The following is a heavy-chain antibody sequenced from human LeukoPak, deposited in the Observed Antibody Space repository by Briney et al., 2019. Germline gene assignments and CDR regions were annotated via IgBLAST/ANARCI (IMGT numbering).Heavy chain of an antibody. CDR2: ISGSGGST. V-gene: IGHV3-23*01. Sequence: PGGSLRLSCAASGFTFSSYAMSWVRQAPGKGLEWVSAISGSGGSTYYADSVKGRFTISRDNAKNSLYLQMNSLRAEDTAVYYCARDWGIAVAGKGVTLESRSLNYFDYWGQGTLVTVSS. D-gene: IGHD6-19*01. CDR1: GFTFSSYA. J-gene: IGHJ4*02. CDR3: ARDWGIAVAGKGVTLESRSLNYFDY.